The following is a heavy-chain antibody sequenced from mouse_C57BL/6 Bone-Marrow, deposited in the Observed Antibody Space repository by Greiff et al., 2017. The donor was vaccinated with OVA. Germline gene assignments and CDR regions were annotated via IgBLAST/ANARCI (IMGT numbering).Heavy chain of an antibody. CDR1: GFTFSDYG. CDR3: ARTPHYGSTWFAY. Sequence: EVKLVESGGGLVQPGGSLKLSCAASGFTFSDYGMAWVRQAPRKGPEWVAFISNLAYSIYYADTVTGRFTISRENAKNTLYLEMSSLRSEDTAMYYCARTPHYGSTWFAYWGQGTLVTVSA. J-gene: IGHJ3*01. V-gene: IGHV5-15*04. D-gene: IGHD1-1*01. CDR2: ISNLAYSI.